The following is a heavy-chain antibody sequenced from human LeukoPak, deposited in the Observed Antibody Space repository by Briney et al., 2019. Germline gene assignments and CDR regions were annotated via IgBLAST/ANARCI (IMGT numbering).Heavy chain of an antibody. J-gene: IGHJ6*02. D-gene: IGHD3-22*01. Sequence: TGRSLRLSCAASGFTFSSYGMHWVRQAPGKGLEWVAVIWYDGSNKYYADSVKGRFTISRDNAKNSLYLEMNSLRDEDTAGYYCARVRWDHDSSGPGVPSSYYYCGMDVWGQGTTVTVSS. CDR2: IWYDGSNK. CDR1: GFTFSSYG. CDR3: ARVRWDHDSSGPGVPSSYYYCGMDV. V-gene: IGHV3-33*01.